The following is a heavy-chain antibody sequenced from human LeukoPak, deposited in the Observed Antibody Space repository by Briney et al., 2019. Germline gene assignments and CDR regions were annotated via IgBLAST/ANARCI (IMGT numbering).Heavy chain of an antibody. CDR1: GGSISSGGYY. Sequence: TSQTLSLTCTVSGGSISSGGYYWSWIRQPPGKGLEWIGYIYHSGSTYYNPSLKSRVTISVDRSKNQFSLKLSSVTAADTAVYYCARDRPCGGDCYDAFDIWGQGTMVTVSS. V-gene: IGHV4-30-2*01. CDR2: IYHSGST. CDR3: ARDRPCGGDCYDAFDI. D-gene: IGHD2-21*01. J-gene: IGHJ3*02.